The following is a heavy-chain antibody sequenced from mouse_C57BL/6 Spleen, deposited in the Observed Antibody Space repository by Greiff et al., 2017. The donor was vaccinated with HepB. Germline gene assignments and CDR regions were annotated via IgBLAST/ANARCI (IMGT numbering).Heavy chain of an antibody. V-gene: IGHV3-8*01. D-gene: IGHD2-1*01. J-gene: IGHJ2*01. Sequence: EVQLQESGPGLAKPSQTLSLTCSVTGYSITSDYWNWLRKFPGNKLEYMGYISYSGSTYYNPSLKSRISITRDTSKNQYYLQLNSVTTEDTATYYCARWGNYYFDYWGQGTTLTVSS. CDR3: ARWGNYYFDY. CDR2: ISYSGST. CDR1: GYSITSDY.